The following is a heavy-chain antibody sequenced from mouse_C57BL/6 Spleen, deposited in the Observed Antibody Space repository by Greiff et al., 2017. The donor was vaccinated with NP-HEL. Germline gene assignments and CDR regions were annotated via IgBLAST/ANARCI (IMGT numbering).Heavy chain of an antibody. CDR3: ARRGYYGSSFYWYFDV. V-gene: IGHV1-69*01. Sequence: QVQLQQPGAELVMPGASVKLSCKASGYTFTSYWMHWVKQRPGQGLEWIGELDPSDSYTNYNQKFKGKSTLTVDKSSSTAYMQLSSLTSEDSAVYYCARRGYYGSSFYWYFDVWGTGTTVTVSS. CDR1: GYTFTSYW. D-gene: IGHD1-1*01. J-gene: IGHJ1*03. CDR2: LDPSDSYT.